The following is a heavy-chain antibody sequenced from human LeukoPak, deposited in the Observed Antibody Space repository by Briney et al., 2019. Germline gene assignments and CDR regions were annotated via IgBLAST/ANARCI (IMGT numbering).Heavy chain of an antibody. CDR1: GYTFTRYY. CDR2: INPNSGGT. CDR3: ARGVRFRGFDP. D-gene: IGHD3-10*01. V-gene: IGHV1-2*03. Sequence: LGASVKVSCKASGYTFTRYYIHWVRQAPGQGLEWLGWINPNSGGTNYAQKFQGRVTKTRDTSISTAYMELSRLRSDDTAVYYCARGVRFRGFDPWGQGTLVTVSS. J-gene: IGHJ5*02.